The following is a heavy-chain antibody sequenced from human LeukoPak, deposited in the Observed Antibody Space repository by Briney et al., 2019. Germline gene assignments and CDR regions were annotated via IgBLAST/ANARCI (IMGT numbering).Heavy chain of an antibody. Sequence: ASVKVSCKASGYTFTSYDINWVRQATGQGLEWMGWMNPNSGNTAYAQKFQGRVTITRNTSISTAYMELSSLRSDDTAVYYCARARTYYDILTGYSAFDYWGQGTLVTVSS. J-gene: IGHJ4*02. CDR3: ARARTYYDILTGYSAFDY. V-gene: IGHV1-8*03. CDR2: MNPNSGNT. D-gene: IGHD3-9*01. CDR1: GYTFTSYD.